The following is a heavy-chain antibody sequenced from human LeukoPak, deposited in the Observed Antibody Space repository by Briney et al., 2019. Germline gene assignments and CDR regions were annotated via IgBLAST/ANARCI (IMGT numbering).Heavy chain of an antibody. D-gene: IGHD5-24*01. Sequence: GGSLRLSCAASGFTFSSYSMNWVRQAPGKGLEWVSSISSSSSYIYYADSVKGRFTISRDNAKNSLYLQMNSLRAEVTAVYYCARGMADYFDYWGQGTLVTVSS. V-gene: IGHV3-21*01. CDR3: ARGMADYFDY. CDR2: ISSSSSYI. CDR1: GFTFSSYS. J-gene: IGHJ4*02.